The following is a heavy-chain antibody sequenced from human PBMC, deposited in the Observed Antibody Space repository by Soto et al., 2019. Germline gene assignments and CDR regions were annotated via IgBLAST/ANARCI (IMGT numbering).Heavy chain of an antibody. CDR2: IYYSGST. D-gene: IGHD6-13*01. CDR1: GGSISSGGYY. V-gene: IGHV4-31*03. Sequence: SETLSLTCTVSGGSISSGGYYWSWIRQHPGKGLEWIGYIYYSGSTYYNPSLKSRVTISVDTSKNQFSLKLSSVTAADTAVYYCAREGAAAAAAYYYGMDVWGQGTTVTVSS. J-gene: IGHJ6*02. CDR3: AREGAAAAAAYYYGMDV.